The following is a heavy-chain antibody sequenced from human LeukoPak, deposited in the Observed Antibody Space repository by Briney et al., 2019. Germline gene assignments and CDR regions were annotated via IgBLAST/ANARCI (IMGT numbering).Heavy chain of an antibody. D-gene: IGHD3-3*01. V-gene: IGHV3-7*03. CDR1: GFTFSSYW. CDR2: IKQDGSEK. J-gene: IGHJ6*02. Sequence: GGSLRPSCAASGFTFSSYWMSWVRQAPGKGLVWVANIKQDGSEKYYVDSVKGRFTISRDNAKNSLYLQMNSLRAEDTAVYYCARDPGYDFWSGYRDYYYYYGMDVWGQGTTVTVSS. CDR3: ARDPGYDFWSGYRDYYYYYGMDV.